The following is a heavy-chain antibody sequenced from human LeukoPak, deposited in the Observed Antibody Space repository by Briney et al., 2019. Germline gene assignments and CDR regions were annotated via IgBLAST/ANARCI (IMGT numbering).Heavy chain of an antibody. Sequence: GGSLRLSCAASGFTFSSYSMNWVRQAPGKGLEWVSSISSSSSYIYYADSVKGRFTISRDNAKNSLYLQVNSLRAEDTAVYYCARAAYCGGDCLDWYFDLWGRGTLVTVSS. CDR1: GFTFSSYS. CDR3: ARAAYCGGDCLDWYFDL. J-gene: IGHJ2*01. D-gene: IGHD2-21*02. CDR2: ISSSSSYI. V-gene: IGHV3-21*01.